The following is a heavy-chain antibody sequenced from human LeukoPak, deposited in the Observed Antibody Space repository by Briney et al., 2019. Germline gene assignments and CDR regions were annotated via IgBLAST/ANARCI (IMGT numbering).Heavy chain of an antibody. CDR2: VSSNGGYT. Sequence: GGSLRLSCAASGFTFSNYAIHWVRQAPGKGLEYVSAVSSNGGYTYYAKSVKGRFTISRDNSKNTLYLQMNSLRAEDTAVYYCARWVYLDYWGQGTLVTVSS. CDR1: GFTFSNYA. CDR3: ARWVYLDY. J-gene: IGHJ4*02. V-gene: IGHV3-64*01.